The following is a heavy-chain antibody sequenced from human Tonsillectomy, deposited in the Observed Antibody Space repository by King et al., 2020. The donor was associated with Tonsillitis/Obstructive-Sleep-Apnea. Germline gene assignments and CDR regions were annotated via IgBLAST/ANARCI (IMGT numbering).Heavy chain of an antibody. D-gene: IGHD4-17*01. CDR3: ERGDDYGDKKREDYYYYGMDV. J-gene: IGHJ6*02. V-gene: IGHV1-69*10. CDR1: GGTFSSYA. Sequence: VQLVESGAEVKKPGSSVKVSCKASGGTFSSYAISWVRQAPGQGLEWMGGIIPILGIAKYAQKLQGRDTINADKYASTAYMELRSLRSEDTAVYYCERGDDYGDKKREDYYYYGMDVWGQGTTVTVSS. CDR2: IIPILGIA.